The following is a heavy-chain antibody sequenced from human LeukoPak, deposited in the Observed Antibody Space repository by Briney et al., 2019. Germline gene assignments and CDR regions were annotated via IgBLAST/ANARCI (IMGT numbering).Heavy chain of an antibody. CDR2: IIPIFGTA. J-gene: IGHJ4*02. CDR1: GGTFSSYA. CDR3: ARNLFEMATNYYFDY. Sequence: AASVKVSCKASGGTFSSYAISWVRQAPGQGLEWMGGIIPIFGTANYAQKFQGRVTITADESTSTGYMELSRLRSDDTAVYYCARNLFEMATNYYFDYWGQGTLVTVSS. D-gene: IGHD5-24*01. V-gene: IGHV1-69*13.